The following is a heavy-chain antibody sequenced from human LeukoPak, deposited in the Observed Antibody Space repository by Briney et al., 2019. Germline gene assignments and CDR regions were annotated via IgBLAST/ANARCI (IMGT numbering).Heavy chain of an antibody. V-gene: IGHV4-34*01. CDR3: ARGLGYCSGGSCYYFDY. Sequence: SETLSLTCAVYGGSFSGYYWSWIRQPPGKGLEWIGEINHSGSTNYNPSLKSRVTISVDMSKNQFSLKLSSVTAADTAVYYCARGLGYCSGGSCYYFDYWGQGTLVTVSS. J-gene: IGHJ4*02. D-gene: IGHD2-15*01. CDR1: GGSFSGYY. CDR2: INHSGST.